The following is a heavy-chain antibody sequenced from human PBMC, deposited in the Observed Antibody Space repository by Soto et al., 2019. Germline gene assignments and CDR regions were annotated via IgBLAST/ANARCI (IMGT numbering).Heavy chain of an antibody. CDR1: GFSFSSYA. V-gene: IGHV3-23*01. J-gene: IGHJ4*02. Sequence: EVQLLESGGGLVQPGGSLRLSCVASGFSFSSYAMSWVRQAPGKGLEWVSVISGSDGSTYYADSVKGRFTISRDNSKNTLYLQMNSLRAEDTAVYYCARDRERDDWYEDYCGQGTLVTVSS. CDR3: ARDRERDDWYEDY. D-gene: IGHD3-9*01. CDR2: ISGSDGST.